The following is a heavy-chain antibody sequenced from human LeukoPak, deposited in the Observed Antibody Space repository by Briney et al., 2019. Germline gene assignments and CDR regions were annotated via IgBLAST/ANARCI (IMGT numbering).Heavy chain of an antibody. V-gene: IGHV3-21*01. CDR1: GFTFRSYN. CDR3: ARGASRADY. J-gene: IGHJ4*02. CDR2: ISSSSSYM. Sequence: GGSPRLSCAASGFTFRSYNMNWVRQAPGKRPEWVSSISSSSSYMYYADSVKGRFTIPRDNAKNSLYLQMNSLRAEDTALYYCARGASRADYWGQGTLVTVSS.